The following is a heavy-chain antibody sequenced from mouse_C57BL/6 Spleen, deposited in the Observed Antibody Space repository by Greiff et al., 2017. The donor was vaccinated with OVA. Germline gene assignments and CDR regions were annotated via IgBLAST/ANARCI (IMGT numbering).Heavy chain of an antibody. D-gene: IGHD1-1*01. CDR1: GYTFTSYW. CDR2: IYPGSGST. J-gene: IGHJ4*01. V-gene: IGHV1-55*01. CDR3: ARRYYGSMNAMDY. Sequence: QVQLKQPGAELVKPGASVKMSCKASGYTFTSYWITWVKQRPGQGLEWIGDIYPGSGSTNYNEKFKSKATLTVDTSYSTAYMQLSSLTSEDSAVYYCARRYYGSMNAMDYWGQGTSVTVSS.